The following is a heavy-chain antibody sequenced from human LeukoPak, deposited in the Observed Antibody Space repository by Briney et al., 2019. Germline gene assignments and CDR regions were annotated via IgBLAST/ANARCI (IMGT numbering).Heavy chain of an antibody. Sequence: SETLSLTCTVSGGSISSGGYYWSWIRQHPGKGLEWIGYIYYSGSTNYNPSLKSRVTISVDTSKNQFSLKLSSVTAADTAVYYCAGAGEPHYYDFWSGSLSLVHWFDPWGQGTLVTVSS. V-gene: IGHV4-61*08. CDR2: IYYSGST. D-gene: IGHD3-3*01. CDR3: AGAGEPHYYDFWSGSLSLVHWFDP. CDR1: GGSISSGGYY. J-gene: IGHJ5*02.